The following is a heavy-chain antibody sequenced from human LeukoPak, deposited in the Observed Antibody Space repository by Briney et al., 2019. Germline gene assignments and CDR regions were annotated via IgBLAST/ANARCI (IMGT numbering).Heavy chain of an antibody. J-gene: IGHJ4*02. CDR2: ISSSGSTI. Sequence: GGSLRLSCAASAFTFSSYEMNWVRQAPGKGLEWVSYISSSGSTIYYADSVKSRFTISRDNAKNSLYLQMNSLRAEDTAVYYCARASLSSSWYYRPEDLGYWGQGTLVTVSS. V-gene: IGHV3-48*03. D-gene: IGHD6-13*01. CDR3: ARASLSSSWYYRPEDLGY. CDR1: AFTFSSYE.